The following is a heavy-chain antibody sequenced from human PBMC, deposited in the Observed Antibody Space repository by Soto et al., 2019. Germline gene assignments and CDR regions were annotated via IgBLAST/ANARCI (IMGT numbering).Heavy chain of an antibody. CDR2: ISGRGTNT. CDR3: ARDLGGPDY. CDR1: GSISTTTP. V-gene: IGHV3-23*01. Sequence: RLSCAASGSISTTTPLSWVRQAPGKGLEWVSTISGRGTNTYYADSVKGRFIISRDNLKNTVNLQMNSLGVEDTAIYYCARDLGGPDYWGRGTSVTVSS. J-gene: IGHJ4*02. D-gene: IGHD3-16*01.